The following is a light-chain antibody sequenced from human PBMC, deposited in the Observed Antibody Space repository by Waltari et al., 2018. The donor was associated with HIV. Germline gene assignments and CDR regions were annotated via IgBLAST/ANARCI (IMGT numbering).Light chain of an antibody. CDR2: AAS. V-gene: IGKV3-20*01. Sequence: ENVLTQSPGTLSLSPGERATLSCRSSQSVTSTYLAWYQQKPGQAPRLLIYAASSRATDIPDRFSGSGSGTDFTLTISRLDPEDFAVYYCQHYGSSQWTFGQGTKVEVK. CDR3: QHYGSSQWT. CDR1: QSVTSTY. J-gene: IGKJ1*01.